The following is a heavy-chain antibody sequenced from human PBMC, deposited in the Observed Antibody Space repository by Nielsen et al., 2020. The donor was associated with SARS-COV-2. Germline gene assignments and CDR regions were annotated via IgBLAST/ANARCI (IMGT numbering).Heavy chain of an antibody. CDR2: IIPILGIA. Sequence: SVKVSCKASGGTFSSYAISWVRQAPGQGLEWMGRIIPILGIANYAQKSQGRVTITADKSTSTAYMELSSLRSEDTAVYYCARVSAAGIHELDYWGQGTLVTVSS. CDR1: GGTFSSYA. CDR3: ARVSAAGIHELDY. J-gene: IGHJ4*02. V-gene: IGHV1-69*04. D-gene: IGHD6-13*01.